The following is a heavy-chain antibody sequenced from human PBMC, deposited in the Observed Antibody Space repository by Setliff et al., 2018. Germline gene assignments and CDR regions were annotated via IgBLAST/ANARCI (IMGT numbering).Heavy chain of an antibody. Sequence: GASVKVSCKASGGTFSSNGISWVRQAPGQGLEWMGGINPIFGTTTYAQKFQGRVTITTDESTSTAYMEMSSLRSEDTAVYYCARGRGLIATSGQLPYWGQGTLVTVSS. J-gene: IGHJ4*02. V-gene: IGHV1-69*05. D-gene: IGHD6-13*01. CDR1: GGTFSSNG. CDR3: ARGRGLIATSGQLPY. CDR2: INPIFGTT.